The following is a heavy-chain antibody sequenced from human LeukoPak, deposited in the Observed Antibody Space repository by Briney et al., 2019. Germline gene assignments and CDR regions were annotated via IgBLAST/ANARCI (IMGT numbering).Heavy chain of an antibody. CDR3: ATEQKCCGGDCYSWFDP. J-gene: IGHJ5*02. Sequence: PGGSLRLSCAASGFTFSSYRMNWVRQAPGKGLEWVSYISSSSSTIYYADSVKGRFTISTDNAKNSLYLQMNSLIAEDTAVYSGATEQKCCGGDCYSWFDPCGQGSLVPVSS. D-gene: IGHD2-21*01. CDR2: ISSSSSTI. V-gene: IGHV3-48*01. CDR1: GFTFSSYR.